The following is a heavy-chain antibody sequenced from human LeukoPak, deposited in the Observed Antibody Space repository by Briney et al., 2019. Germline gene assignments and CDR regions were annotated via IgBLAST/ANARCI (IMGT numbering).Heavy chain of an antibody. J-gene: IGHJ4*02. CDR1: GFTFSSYD. CDR2: IGTAGDT. V-gene: IGHV3-13*01. D-gene: IGHD1-26*01. Sequence: GGSLRLSCAASGFTFSSYDVHWARQATGKGLEWVSSIGTAGDTYYPGSVKGRFTISRENAKNSLYLQMNSLRAGDTAVYYCARYSGSYPGFDYWGQGTLVTVSS. CDR3: ARYSGSYPGFDY.